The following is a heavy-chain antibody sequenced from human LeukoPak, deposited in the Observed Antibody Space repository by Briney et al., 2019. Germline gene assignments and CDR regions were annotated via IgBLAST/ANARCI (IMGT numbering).Heavy chain of an antibody. D-gene: IGHD2-2*01. V-gene: IGHV3-30*04. J-gene: IGHJ6*03. CDR3: ARGSSTNCYGGNCFYYYMAV. Sequence: GGSLRLSCAASGFTFSTYAMHWVRQAPGKGLEWVAVISFDGSTKYYADSVKGRFTMPRDNSKNTLYLQMNSLRVEDTAVYYCARGSSTNCYGGNCFYYYMAVWGKGTTVTVYS. CDR1: GFTFSTYA. CDR2: ISFDGSTK.